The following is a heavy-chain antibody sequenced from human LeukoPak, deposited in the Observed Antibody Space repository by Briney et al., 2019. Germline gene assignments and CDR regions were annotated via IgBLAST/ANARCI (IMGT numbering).Heavy chain of an antibody. D-gene: IGHD2-15*01. CDR1: GFTFSSYS. Sequence: GSLRLSCAASGFTFSSYSMNWVRQAPGKGLEWVSCISSSSSSIYYGDSVKGRFTISRDNAKNSLYLQMNSLRAEDTAVYYRARDQGTPGPSYFDSWGQGTLVTVSS. CDR2: ISSSSSSI. CDR3: ARDQGTPGPSYFDS. V-gene: IGHV3-21*01. J-gene: IGHJ4*02.